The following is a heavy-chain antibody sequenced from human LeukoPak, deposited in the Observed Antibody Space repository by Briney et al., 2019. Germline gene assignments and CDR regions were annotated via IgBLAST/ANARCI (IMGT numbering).Heavy chain of an antibody. CDR3: ARSAGGIYFDY. J-gene: IGHJ4*02. CDR2: ISSGTSNT. Sequence: GGSLRLSCAASGFTFNNYNMSWVRQAPGKGLEWVSSISSGTSNTFQADSVKGRFTISRDNARNSLYLQMNSLIDDDTAVYYCARSAGGIYFDYWDQGTLVTVSS. CDR1: GFTFNNYN. V-gene: IGHV3-21*01. D-gene: IGHD2-8*02.